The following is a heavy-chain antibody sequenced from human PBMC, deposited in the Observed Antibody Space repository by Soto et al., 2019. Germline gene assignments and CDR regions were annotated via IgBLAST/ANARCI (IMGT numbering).Heavy chain of an antibody. CDR1: GGSVSSDTHY. CDR3: ARFVRSCSGTTCYTRADV. CDR2: IYSSGST. J-gene: IGHJ6*02. Sequence: SETLSLTCTVSGGSVSSDTHYWSWIRQPTGKRLEWIGFIYSSGSTNYNPSLKSRVTMSVDTSKNQFSLKLRSVIVADTAVYHCARFVRSCSGTTCYTRADVWGQGTTVTVSS. V-gene: IGHV4-61*10. D-gene: IGHD2-2*02.